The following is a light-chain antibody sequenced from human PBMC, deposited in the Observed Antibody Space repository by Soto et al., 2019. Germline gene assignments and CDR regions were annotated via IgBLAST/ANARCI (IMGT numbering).Light chain of an antibody. V-gene: IGKV3D-20*02. J-gene: IGKJ4*01. Sequence: VLTKSPGTLSFAPGQMSTIPCRASQSVSSSSVAWYRQRPGQAPRLLIYEASNRATGIPARFSGSGSGTDFTLTISSLEPEDFAVYYCQQRTDWVTVCGWTKVDI. CDR1: QSVSSSS. CDR2: EAS. CDR3: QQRTDWVT.